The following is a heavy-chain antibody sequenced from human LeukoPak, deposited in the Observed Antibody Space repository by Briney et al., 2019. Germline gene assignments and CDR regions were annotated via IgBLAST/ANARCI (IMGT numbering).Heavy chain of an antibody. Sequence: GGSLRLSCAASGFTFSSYSMDWVRQAPGKGLEWISSISSSSSYIYYADSVKGRFTISRDNAKNSLYLQMNSLRAEDTAVYYCASQDDYGGNTDAFDIWGQGTMVTVSS. J-gene: IGHJ3*02. CDR2: ISSSSSYI. V-gene: IGHV3-21*01. CDR1: GFTFSSYS. CDR3: ASQDDYGGNTDAFDI. D-gene: IGHD4-23*01.